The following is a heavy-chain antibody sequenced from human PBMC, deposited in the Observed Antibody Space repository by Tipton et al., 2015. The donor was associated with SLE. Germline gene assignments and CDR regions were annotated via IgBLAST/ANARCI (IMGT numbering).Heavy chain of an antibody. CDR1: GGSISSSSYY. CDR3: ARDRRGWYFDL. V-gene: IGHV4-61*02. J-gene: IGHJ2*01. CDR2: IYTSGSI. Sequence: TLSLTCTVSGGSISSSSYYWGWIRQPPGKGLEWIGRIYTSGSINYNPSLKSRVTISVDTSKNQFSLKLSSVTAADTAVYYCARDRRGWYFDLWGRGTLVTVSS. D-gene: IGHD3-10*01.